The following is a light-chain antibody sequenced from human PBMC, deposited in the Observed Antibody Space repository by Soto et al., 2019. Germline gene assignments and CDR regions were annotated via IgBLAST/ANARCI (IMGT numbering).Light chain of an antibody. V-gene: IGKV2-30*01. CDR3: IQGTHWPHT. CDR1: QSLLYSDGNTY. CDR2: KVS. J-gene: IGKJ2*01. Sequence: DVVMTQSPLSLPVTLAQPASISCRSSQSLLYSDGNTYLTWFQQKPGQSPRRLIYKVSTRDSGVPDRFSGSGSGTDFTLKISRVEAEDVGVYYCIQGTHWPHTFGQGTKLEIK.